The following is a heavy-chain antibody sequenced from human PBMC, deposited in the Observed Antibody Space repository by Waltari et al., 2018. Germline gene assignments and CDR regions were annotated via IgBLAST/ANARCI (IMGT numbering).Heavy chain of an antibody. CDR3: ARLWFGELPLDY. CDR1: GGTFSSYA. J-gene: IGHJ4*02. D-gene: IGHD3-10*01. V-gene: IGHV1-69*13. Sequence: QVQLVQSGAEVKKPGSSVKVSCKASGGTFSSYAISWVRQAPGQGLEWMGGHIPIFGTANYAQKFQCRVTITADESTITADMELGSLRSDDTAVYYCARLWFGELPLDYWGQGTLVTVSS. CDR2: HIPIFGTA.